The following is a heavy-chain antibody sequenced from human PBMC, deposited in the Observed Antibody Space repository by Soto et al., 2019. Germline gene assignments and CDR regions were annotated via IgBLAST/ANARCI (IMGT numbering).Heavy chain of an antibody. D-gene: IGHD2-8*01. CDR2: IYYSGST. CDR1: GGSISSSSYY. V-gene: IGHV4-39*01. CDR3: ARSDIVLMVYALNWFDP. Sequence: SETLSLTCTVSGGSISSSSYYWGWIRQPPGKGLEWIGSIYYSGSTYYNPSLKSRVTISVDTSKNQFSLKLSSVTAADTAVYYCARSDIVLMVYALNWFDPWGQGTLVTVSS. J-gene: IGHJ5*02.